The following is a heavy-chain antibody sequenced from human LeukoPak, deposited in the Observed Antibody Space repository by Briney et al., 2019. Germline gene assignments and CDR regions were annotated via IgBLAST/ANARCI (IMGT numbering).Heavy chain of an antibody. CDR3: ARAGGTGPGNRHFQH. D-gene: IGHD2-8*02. CDR1: GYTFTSYD. CDR2: MNPNRGNT. V-gene: IGHV1-8*01. J-gene: IGHJ1*01. Sequence: ASVKVSCKASGYTFTSYDINWVRQATGQGLEWMGWMNPNRGNTGYSQKFQGRVTMTRNTSITTAYMELSSLRSEDTAVYYCARAGGTGPGNRHFQHWGQGTLVTVSS.